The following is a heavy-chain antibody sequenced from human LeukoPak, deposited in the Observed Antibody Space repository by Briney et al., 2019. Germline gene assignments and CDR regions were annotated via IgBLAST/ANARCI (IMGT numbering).Heavy chain of an antibody. CDR3: ARQNPYCGGDCYPNYNWFDP. V-gene: IGHV4-34*01. CDR1: GGSFSGYY. J-gene: IGHJ5*02. CDR2: INHSGST. Sequence: SETLSLTCAVYGGSFSGYYWSWIRQPPGKGLEWIGEINHSGSTNYNPSLKSRVTISVDTSKNQFSLKLSSVTAADTAVYYCARQNPYCGGDCYPNYNWFDPWGQGTLVTVSS. D-gene: IGHD2-21*02.